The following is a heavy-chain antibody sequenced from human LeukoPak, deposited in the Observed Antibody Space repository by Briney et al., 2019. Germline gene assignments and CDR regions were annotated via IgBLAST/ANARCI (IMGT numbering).Heavy chain of an antibody. CDR3: ARDLGKDGGPFDN. J-gene: IGHJ4*02. D-gene: IGHD3-16*01. CDR2: ISSSSSYI. V-gene: IGHV3-21*01. CDR1: GFTFSSYS. Sequence: GGSLRLSCAASGFTFSSYSMNWVRQAPGKGLEWVSSISSSSSYIYYADSVKGRFTISRDNAKNSLYLQMNSLRAEDTAVYYCARDLGKDGGPFDNWGQETLVTVPS.